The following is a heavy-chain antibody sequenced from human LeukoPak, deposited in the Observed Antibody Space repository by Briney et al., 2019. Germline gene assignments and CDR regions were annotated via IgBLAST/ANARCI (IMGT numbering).Heavy chain of an antibody. CDR3: AKDSSGYYSIPVPFVY. D-gene: IGHD3-22*01. CDR2: ISGSGGST. Sequence: GASLRLSCAASGFTFSSYAMSWVRQAPGKGLEWVSAISGSGGSTYYADSVKGRFTISRDNSKNTLYLQMHSLRAEDTAVYYCAKDSSGYYSIPVPFVYWGQGTLVTVSS. CDR1: GFTFSSYA. V-gene: IGHV3-23*01. J-gene: IGHJ4*02.